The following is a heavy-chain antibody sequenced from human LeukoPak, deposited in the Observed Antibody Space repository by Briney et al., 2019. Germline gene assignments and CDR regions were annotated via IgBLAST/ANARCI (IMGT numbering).Heavy chain of an antibody. CDR1: GFTVSSNY. CDR3: ARRSYRPRYYYMDV. D-gene: IGHD1-26*01. CDR2: IYSGGST. J-gene: IGHJ6*03. Sequence: PGGSLRLSCAASGFTVSSNYMSWVRQAPGKGLEWVSVIYSGGSTYYADSVKGRFTISRDNSKNTLYLQMNSLRAEDTAVYYCARRSYRPRYYYMDVWGKGTTVTISS. V-gene: IGHV3-53*01.